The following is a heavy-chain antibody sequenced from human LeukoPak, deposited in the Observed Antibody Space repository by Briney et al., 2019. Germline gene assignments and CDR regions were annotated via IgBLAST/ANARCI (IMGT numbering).Heavy chain of an antibody. CDR1: GYTFTGYY. V-gene: IGHV1-2*02. D-gene: IGHD6-13*01. Sequence: ASVTVSCKASGYTFTGYYMHWVRQAPGQGIEWMGWINPNSGGTNYAQKFQGRVTMTRDTSISTAYMELSRLRSDDTAVYYCARGDSSSWYYFDYWGQGTLVTVSS. J-gene: IGHJ4*02. CDR3: ARGDSSSWYYFDY. CDR2: INPNSGGT.